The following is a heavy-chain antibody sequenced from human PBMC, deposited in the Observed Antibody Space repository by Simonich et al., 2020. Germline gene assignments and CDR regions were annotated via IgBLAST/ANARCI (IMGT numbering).Heavy chain of an antibody. D-gene: IGHD2-2*01. Sequence: EVQLVESGGGLVKPGGSLRLSCAASGFTFSSYSMNWVRQTPGKGLEWVSSISSSSSYIYYADSVKGRLTTSRDNAKNSRYLQMNSLRAEDTAVYYCAGGVYCSSTSCSTYYYYGMDVWGQGTTVTVSS. CDR2: ISSSSSYI. CDR1: GFTFSSYS. CDR3: AGGVYCSSTSCSTYYYYGMDV. J-gene: IGHJ6*02. V-gene: IGHV3-21*01.